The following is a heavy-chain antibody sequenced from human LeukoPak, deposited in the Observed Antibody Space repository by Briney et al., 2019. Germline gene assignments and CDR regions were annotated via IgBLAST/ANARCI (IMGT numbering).Heavy chain of an antibody. J-gene: IGHJ4*02. CDR1: GFTFSSYA. CDR2: ISYDGSNK. D-gene: IGHD6-13*01. V-gene: IGHV3-30*04. Sequence: GGSLRLSCAASGFTFSSYAMHWVRQAPGKGLEWVAVISYDGSNKYYADSVKGRFTISRDNSKNTLYLQMNSLRAEVTAVYYCARDSSSWSLPDYWGQGTLVTVSS. CDR3: ARDSSSWSLPDY.